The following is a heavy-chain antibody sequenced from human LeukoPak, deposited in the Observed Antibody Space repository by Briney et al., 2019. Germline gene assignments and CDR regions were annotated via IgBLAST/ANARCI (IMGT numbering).Heavy chain of an antibody. D-gene: IGHD1-26*01. J-gene: IGHJ4*02. V-gene: IGHV4-4*02. CDR1: GGSISSSNW. Sequence: SETLSLTCAVSGGSISSSNWWSWVRQPPGKGLEWIGEIYHSGSTNYNPSLKSRVTISVDKSKNQFSLKLSSVTAADTAVYYCARSPPVWGATLYYFDYWGQGTLVTVSS. CDR2: IYHSGST. CDR3: ARSPPVWGATLYYFDY.